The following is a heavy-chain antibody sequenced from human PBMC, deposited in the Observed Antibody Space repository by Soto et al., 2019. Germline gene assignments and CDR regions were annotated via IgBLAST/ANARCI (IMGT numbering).Heavy chain of an antibody. D-gene: IGHD6-25*01. CDR1: GYTFIGYV. J-gene: IGHJ5*02. V-gene: IGHV1-18*01. CDR3: ARGGRRLGWFDP. Sequence: QVQLMQSRPEVKTPGASVKLSCKASGYTFIGYVIPGGRQAPGQGLEWMGWISPFNYNTNYAQKFQGRVTMTTDTSTNTAYMELRSLRSDDTAVYYCARGGRRLGWFDPWGQGTLVTVSS. CDR2: ISPFNYNT.